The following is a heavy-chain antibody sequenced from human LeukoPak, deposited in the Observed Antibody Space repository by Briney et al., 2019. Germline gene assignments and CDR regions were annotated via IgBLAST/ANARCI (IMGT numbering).Heavy chain of an antibody. CDR1: GSTFTSYL. Sequence: GGPREISCQASGSTFTSYLSGGSRQLPGRGRDGMGRIDPKETYIHYNTSFRGHVAFLTDELINNTCLQWRNLTAADTAIYYYARLRSTRQYYYGLDDWGKGTTVTVSS. CDR3: ARLRSTRQYYYGLDD. CDR2: IDPKETYI. D-gene: IGHD2-2*01. J-gene: IGHJ6*04. V-gene: IGHV5-10-1*01.